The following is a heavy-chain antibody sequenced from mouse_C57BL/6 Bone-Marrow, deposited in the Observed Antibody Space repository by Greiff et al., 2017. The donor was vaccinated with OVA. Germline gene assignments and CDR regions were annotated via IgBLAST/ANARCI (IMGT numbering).Heavy chain of an antibody. D-gene: IGHD2-2*01. CDR2: IDPPDSYT. J-gene: IGHJ4*01. CDR1: GYTFTSYW. CDR3: AREGVWLCPYAMDY. V-gene: IGHV1-69*01. Sequence: QVQLQQPGAELVMPGASVKLSCKASGYTFTSYWMHWVKQRPGQGLEWIGEIDPPDSYTNYNQKFKGKSTLTVDKSSSTAYMQLSSLTSEDYAVYYCAREGVWLCPYAMDYWGQGTSVTVSS.